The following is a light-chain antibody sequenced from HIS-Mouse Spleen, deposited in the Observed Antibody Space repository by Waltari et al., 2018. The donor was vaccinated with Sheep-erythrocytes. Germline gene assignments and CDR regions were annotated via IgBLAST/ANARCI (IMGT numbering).Light chain of an antibody. CDR1: RSDVGGYNY. V-gene: IGLV2-11*01. CDR2: DVS. J-gene: IGLJ1*01. CDR3: CSYAGSYNHV. Sequence: QSALTQPRSVSGSPGQSVTISCTGTRSDVGGYNYVSWYQQHPGKAPKLMIYDVSKRPSGVPDRFYGSQSGNTASRTISGLQAEDEADYYCCSYAGSYNHVFATGTKVTVL.